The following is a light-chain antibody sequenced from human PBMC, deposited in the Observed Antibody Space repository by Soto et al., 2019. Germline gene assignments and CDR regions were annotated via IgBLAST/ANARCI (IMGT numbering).Light chain of an antibody. CDR2: EAS. J-gene: IGKJ1*01. CDR3: QQYNDWPPA. CDR1: QSVGSN. Sequence: EKVMTQSPATLSVSPGARATLSCRASQSVGSNLAWYQQKPGQAPRLLIYEASTRATGVPDRFSGRGYGREFTLTISSLQSEDFAVYSCQQYNDWPPAFGQGTKLEVK. V-gene: IGKV3-15*01.